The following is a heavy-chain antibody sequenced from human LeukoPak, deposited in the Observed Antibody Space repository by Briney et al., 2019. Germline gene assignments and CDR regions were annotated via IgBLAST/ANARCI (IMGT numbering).Heavy chain of an antibody. V-gene: IGHV3-30*01. CDR2: ISYDGSNK. CDR1: GFTFRSYA. J-gene: IGHJ6*03. Sequence: PGGSLRLSCAASGFTFRSYAMHWVRQAPGKGLEWVAVISYDGSNKYYADSVKGRFTISRDNSKNTLYLQMNSLRAEDTAVYYCARDPYDYYYYYMDVWGKGTTVTVSS. CDR3: ARDPYDYYYYYMDV. D-gene: IGHD3-16*01.